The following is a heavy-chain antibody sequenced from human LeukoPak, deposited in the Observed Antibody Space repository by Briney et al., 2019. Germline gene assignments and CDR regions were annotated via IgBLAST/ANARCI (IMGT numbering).Heavy chain of an antibody. CDR3: AREYCSGGSCYSYYYYYYMDV. D-gene: IGHD2-15*01. CDR1: GCTCGWYW. Sequence: QPVRSRRLSCAASGCTCGWYWMSWVRQAPGKGLEWVANIKQDGSEKYYVDSVKGRFTISRDNAKNSLYLQMNSLRAEDTAVYYCAREYCSGGSCYSYYYYYYMDVWGKGTTVTVSS. J-gene: IGHJ6*03. CDR2: IKQDGSEK. V-gene: IGHV3-7*01.